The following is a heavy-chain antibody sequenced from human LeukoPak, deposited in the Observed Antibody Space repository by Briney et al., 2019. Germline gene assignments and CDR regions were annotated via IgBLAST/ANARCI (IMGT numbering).Heavy chain of an antibody. J-gene: IGHJ4*02. CDR1: GFTFSTYW. D-gene: IGHD2-8*01. CDR3: TRLKDDVTKLDY. Sequence: GGSLRLSCAASGFTFSTYWMSWVRQAPGKGLEWVANINQDGSQKRYVDSVQGRFTISRDNTKNSLFLQMNSLRAEDTAVYYCTRLKDDVTKLDYWGQGTLVTVSS. CDR2: INQDGSQK. V-gene: IGHV3-7*01.